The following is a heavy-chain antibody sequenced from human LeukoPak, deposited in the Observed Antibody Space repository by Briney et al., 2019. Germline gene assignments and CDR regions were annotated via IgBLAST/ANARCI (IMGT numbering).Heavy chain of an antibody. D-gene: IGHD4-17*01. CDR1: GGTFSSYA. V-gene: IGHV1-69*06. CDR3: ARGRPSWDDYGDPTGGEKFDY. Sequence: GASVKVSCKASGGTFSSYAISWVRQAPGQGLEWMGGIIPIFGTANYAQKFQGRVTITADKSTSTAYMELSSLRSEDTAVYYCARGRPSWDDYGDPTGGEKFDYWGQGTLVTVSS. J-gene: IGHJ4*02. CDR2: IIPIFGTA.